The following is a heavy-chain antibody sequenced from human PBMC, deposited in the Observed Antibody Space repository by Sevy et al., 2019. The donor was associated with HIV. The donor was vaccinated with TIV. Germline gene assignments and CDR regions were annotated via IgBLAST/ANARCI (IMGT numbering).Heavy chain of an antibody. J-gene: IGHJ5*02. CDR3: ARGVIRSGYDYVRGSYRPRTNWFDP. CDR1: GYTFTGYY. Sequence: ASVKVSCKASGYTFTGYYMHWVRQAPGQGLEWMGWINPNSGGTNYAQKFQGRVTMTRDTSISTAYMELSRLRSDDTAVYYCARGVIRSGYDYVRGSYRPRTNWFDPWGQGTLVTVSS. CDR2: INPNSGGT. V-gene: IGHV1-2*02. D-gene: IGHD3-16*02.